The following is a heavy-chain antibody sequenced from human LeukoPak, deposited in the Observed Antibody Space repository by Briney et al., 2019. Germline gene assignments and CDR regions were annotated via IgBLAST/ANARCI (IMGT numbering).Heavy chain of an antibody. CDR1: GGSISSSSYY. V-gene: IGHV4-39*01. J-gene: IGHJ3*02. D-gene: IGHD3-22*01. CDR2: IYYSGST. CDR3: ASPYYYDSSGDAFDI. Sequence: SETLSLTCTLSGGSISSSSYYWGWIRQPPGKGLEWIGSIYYSGSTYYNPSLKSRVTISVDTSKNQFSLKLSSVTAADTAVYYCASPYYYDSSGDAFDIWGQGTMVTVSS.